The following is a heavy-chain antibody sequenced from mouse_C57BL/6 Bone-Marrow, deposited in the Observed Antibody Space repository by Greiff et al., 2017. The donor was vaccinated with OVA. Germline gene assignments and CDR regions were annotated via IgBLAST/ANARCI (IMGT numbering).Heavy chain of an antibody. D-gene: IGHD2-3*01. J-gene: IGHJ2*01. Sequence: EVKLVESGGDLVKPGGSLKLSCAASGFTFSSYGMSWVRQTPDKRLEWVATISSGGSYTYYPDSVKGRFTISRDNAKNTLYLQMSSLKSEDTAMYYCARHDADGYYDFDYWGQGTTLTVSS. V-gene: IGHV5-6*01. CDR1: GFTFSSYG. CDR3: ARHDADGYYDFDY. CDR2: ISSGGSYT.